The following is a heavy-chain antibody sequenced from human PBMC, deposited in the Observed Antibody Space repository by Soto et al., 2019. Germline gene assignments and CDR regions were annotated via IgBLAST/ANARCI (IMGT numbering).Heavy chain of an antibody. CDR1: GFTFSSYA. Sequence: GGSLRLSCAASGFTFSSYAMSWVRQAPGKGLEWVSAISGSGGSTYYADSVKGRFTISRDNSKNTLYLQMNSLRAEDTAVYYCAKSYYDSSGLYYYYGMDVWGQGTTXTVSS. D-gene: IGHD3-22*01. V-gene: IGHV3-23*01. CDR2: ISGSGGST. J-gene: IGHJ6*02. CDR3: AKSYYDSSGLYYYYGMDV.